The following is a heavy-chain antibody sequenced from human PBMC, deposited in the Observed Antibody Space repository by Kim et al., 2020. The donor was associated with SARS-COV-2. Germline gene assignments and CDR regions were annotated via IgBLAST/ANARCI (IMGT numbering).Heavy chain of an antibody. D-gene: IGHD6-13*01. CDR1: GGSISSYY. Sequence: SETLSLTCTVSGGSISSYYWSWIRQPPGKGLEWIGYIYYSGTTSYNPPLKNRVTISVDTSKNQLSLKLSSVTAADTAVYYCAGSLSSRWYDNWGQGTLVTVSS. CDR3: AGSLSSRWYDN. V-gene: IGHV4-59*13. CDR2: IYYSGTT. J-gene: IGHJ4*02.